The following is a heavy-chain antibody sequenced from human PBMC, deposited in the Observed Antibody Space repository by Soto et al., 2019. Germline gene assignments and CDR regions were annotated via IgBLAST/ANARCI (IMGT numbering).Heavy chain of an antibody. Sequence: QVQLQQWGAGLLKPSETLSLTCAVYGGSFSGYYWSWIRQPPGKGLEWIGEINHSGSTNYNPSLKSRVTRSVDTSKNQFSLKLSSVTAADTAVYYCARGGGTIAAAGHFDYWGQGTLVTVSS. D-gene: IGHD6-13*01. CDR3: ARGGGTIAAAGHFDY. CDR2: INHSGST. V-gene: IGHV4-34*01. CDR1: GGSFSGYY. J-gene: IGHJ4*02.